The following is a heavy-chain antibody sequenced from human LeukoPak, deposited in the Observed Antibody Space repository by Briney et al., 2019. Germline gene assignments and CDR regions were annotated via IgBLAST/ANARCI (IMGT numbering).Heavy chain of an antibody. CDR1: GGSINSNGYF. CDR2: IYYSGST. J-gene: IGHJ4*02. Sequence: SETLSLTCTVSGGSINSNGYFWGWIRQPPGKGLEWIGSIYYSGSTYYNPSLKSRVTMSVDTSKNQFSLKLSSVTAADTAVYYCARKWDCSATSCLKSYFDYWGRGTLVTVSA. D-gene: IGHD2-2*01. V-gene: IGHV4-39*07. CDR3: ARKWDCSATSCLKSYFDY.